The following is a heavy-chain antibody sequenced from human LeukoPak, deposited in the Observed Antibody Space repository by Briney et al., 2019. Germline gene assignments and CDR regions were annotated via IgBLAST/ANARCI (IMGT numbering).Heavy chain of an antibody. V-gene: IGHV3-15*01. CDR1: GFTFSSYW. D-gene: IGHD2/OR15-2a*01. CDR3: AREGIGGGAFDI. J-gene: IGHJ3*02. Sequence: PGGSLRLSCAASGFTFSSYWMNWVRQAPGKGLEWVGRIKSKTDGGITDYAAPVKGRFTISRDDSKTTLYLQMDSLKTEDIAVYYCAREGIGGGAFDIWGQGTMVTVSA. CDR2: IKSKTDGGIT.